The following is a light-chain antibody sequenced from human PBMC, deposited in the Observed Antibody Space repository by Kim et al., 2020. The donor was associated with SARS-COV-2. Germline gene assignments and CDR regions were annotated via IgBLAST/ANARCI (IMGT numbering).Light chain of an antibody. Sequence: SPGERATLACRASQSGSSSYLAWYQQKPGQAPRLLIYGASSRATGIPERCSGSGSGTDVTLTISRLEPEDFAVYYCQQYGSSPLTFGGGTKVDIK. CDR3: QQYGSSPLT. J-gene: IGKJ4*01. CDR2: GAS. V-gene: IGKV3-20*01. CDR1: QSGSSSY.